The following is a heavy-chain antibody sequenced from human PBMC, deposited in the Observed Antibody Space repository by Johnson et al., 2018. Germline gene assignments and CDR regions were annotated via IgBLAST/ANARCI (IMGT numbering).Heavy chain of an antibody. CDR1: GFTFSDSI. CDR2: IRTKTNNYAT. V-gene: IGHV3-73*01. CDR3: SAVVTGHHYMDV. D-gene: IGHD2-21*02. Sequence: EVQLLESGGGLVQXGGSLKLSCAASGFTFSDSIVYWVRQASGKGLEWVARIRTKTNNYATSSAASVMGSFTISRDDSKNTAYLQLNSLKSEDTAVYYCSAVVTGHHYMDVWGKETTVTVSS. J-gene: IGHJ6*03.